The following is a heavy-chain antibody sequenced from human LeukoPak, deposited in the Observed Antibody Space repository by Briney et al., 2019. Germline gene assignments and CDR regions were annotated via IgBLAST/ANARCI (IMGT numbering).Heavy chain of an antibody. D-gene: IGHD3-9*01. CDR2: INHSGST. CDR3: ARRYYDILTGYYVDY. CDR1: GFTFSSYW. V-gene: IGHV4-34*01. J-gene: IGHJ4*02. Sequence: GSLRLSCAASGFTFSSYWMSWIRQPPGKGLEWIGEINHSGSTNYNPSLKSRVTISVDTSKNQFSLKLSSVTAADTAVYYCARRYYDILTGYYVDYWGQGTLVTVSS.